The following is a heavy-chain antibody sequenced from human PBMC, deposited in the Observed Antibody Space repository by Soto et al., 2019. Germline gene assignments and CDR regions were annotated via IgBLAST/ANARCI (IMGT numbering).Heavy chain of an antibody. CDR1: GGSISSSSFH. CDR3: ERRERAAGTDWWFDP. CDR2: IYYSGST. V-gene: IGHV4-39*01. J-gene: IGHJ5*02. Sequence: QLQLQESGPGLVKPSETLSLTCTVSGGSISSSSFHWGWIRQPPGKGLEWIGRIYYSGSTYYSPSLQSRVTISVDTSKTQFSLKLSSVTAADTAVYYCERRERAAGTDWWFDPWGQGTLVTVSS. D-gene: IGHD6-13*01.